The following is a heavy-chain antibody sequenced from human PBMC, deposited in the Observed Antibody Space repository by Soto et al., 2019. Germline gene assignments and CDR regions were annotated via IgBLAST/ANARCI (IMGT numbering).Heavy chain of an antibody. CDR2: ISYDGSNK. CDR1: GFTFSSYA. Sequence: ESGGGVVQPGRSLRLSCAASGFTFSSYAMHWVRQAPGKGLEWVAVISYDGSNKYYADSVKGRFTISRDNSKNTLYLQMNSLRAEDTAVYYCARDVRGYSYGAGGYWGQGTLVTVSS. V-gene: IGHV3-30-3*01. J-gene: IGHJ4*02. CDR3: ARDVRGYSYGAGGY. D-gene: IGHD5-18*01.